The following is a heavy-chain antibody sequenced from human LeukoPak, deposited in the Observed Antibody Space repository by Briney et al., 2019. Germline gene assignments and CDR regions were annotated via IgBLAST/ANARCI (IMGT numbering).Heavy chain of an antibody. CDR2: IYPGDSDT. CDR1: GYSFTSYW. V-gene: IGHV5-51*01. Sequence: GESLKISCKGSGYSFTSYWIGWVRQMPGKGLEWMGIIYPGDSDTRYSPSFQGQVTISADKSISTAYLQWSSLKASDTAMYYCARRRSTYCGGDCYFRYIDYWGQGTLVTVSS. D-gene: IGHD2-21*02. CDR3: ARRRSTYCGGDCYFRYIDY. J-gene: IGHJ4*02.